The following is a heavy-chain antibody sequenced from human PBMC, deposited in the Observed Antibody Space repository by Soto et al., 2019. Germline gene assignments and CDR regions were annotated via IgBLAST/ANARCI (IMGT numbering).Heavy chain of an antibody. D-gene: IGHD2-21*02. CDR3: AREGDVPYYYYGMDV. CDR1: GYTFSRYG. J-gene: IGHJ6*02. CDR2: ISTYNGKT. Sequence: QVPLVQSGGEVRKPGASVTVSCKASGYTFSRYGMSWVRQAPGQGLEWMGWISTYNGKTNYAQKFQDRVTMATDTSTSTVYLEVRSLTFDDTAVYYCAREGDVPYYYYGMDVWGQGTTVSVSS. V-gene: IGHV1-18*01.